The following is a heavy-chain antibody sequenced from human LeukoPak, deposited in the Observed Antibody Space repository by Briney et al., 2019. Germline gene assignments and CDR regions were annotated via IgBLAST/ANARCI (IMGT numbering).Heavy chain of an antibody. V-gene: IGHV3-23*01. CDR3: ARGERCTPIRCYNGNWFDL. J-gene: IGHJ5*02. Sequence: PGESLRLSCTASTITFKNYAMSWVRQAPGKGLEWVSGISGSGSITSSPDTLKGRFTISRDNSRNILFLQMNSLRPEDTALYFCARGERCTPIRCYNGNWFDLWGQGTLVTVSS. D-gene: IGHD2-2*02. CDR2: ISGSGSIT. CDR1: TITFKNYA.